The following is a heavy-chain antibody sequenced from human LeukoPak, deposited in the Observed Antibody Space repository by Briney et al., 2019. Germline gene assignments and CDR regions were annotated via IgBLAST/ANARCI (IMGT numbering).Heavy chain of an antibody. CDR1: GLTFSHYG. Sequence: GGSLRLSCATSGLTFSHYGMHWVRQAQGKGLECVAIIKHDGSEKYYVDSVKGRFTISIDNAKNSLFLQMISLRAEDTAVYYCAAYSSSSAWIDPWGQGTLVTVSS. CDR3: AAYSSSSAWIDP. D-gene: IGHD6-6*01. CDR2: IKHDGSEK. V-gene: IGHV3-7*01. J-gene: IGHJ5*02.